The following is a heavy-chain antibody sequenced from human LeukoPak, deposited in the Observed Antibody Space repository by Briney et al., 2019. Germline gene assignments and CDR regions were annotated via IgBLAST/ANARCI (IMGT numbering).Heavy chain of an antibody. D-gene: IGHD3-10*01. CDR2: MSRNSAKT. J-gene: IGHJ4*02. CDR3: AKVKAGFGELFD. CDR1: GFTLSDYA. V-gene: IGHV3-23*01. Sequence: PGGSLRLACAASGFTLSDYAISWVRQAPGGGLEWVSSMSRNSAKTYYADSVKGRFTISRDETNNTLFLQMNSLRAGDTALYYCAKVKAGFGELFDWGPGTLVTVSS.